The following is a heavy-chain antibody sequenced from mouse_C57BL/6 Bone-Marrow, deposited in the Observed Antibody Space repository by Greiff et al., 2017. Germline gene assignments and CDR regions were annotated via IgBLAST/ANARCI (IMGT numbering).Heavy chain of an antibody. CDR1: GYTFTDYY. CDR2: INPYNGGT. D-gene: IGHD4-1*01. CDR3: ARGGSGTKVDY. J-gene: IGHJ2*01. Sequence: DVKLQESGPVLVKPGASVKMSCKASGYTFTDYYMNWVKQSHGKSLEWIGVINPYNGGTSYNQKFKGKATLTVDKSSSTAYMELNSLTSEDSAVYYCARGGSGTKVDYWGQGTTLTVSS. V-gene: IGHV1-19*01.